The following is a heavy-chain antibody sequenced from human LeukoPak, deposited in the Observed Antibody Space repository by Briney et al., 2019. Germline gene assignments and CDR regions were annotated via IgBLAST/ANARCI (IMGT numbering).Heavy chain of an antibody. CDR3: AKETSITGAGDF. CDR1: GFTVSSNS. CDR2: ISASGLST. Sequence: GGSLRLSCTVSGFTVSSNSMSWVRQAPGKGLEYVSPISASGLSTYYTDSVRGRFTNSRDNSKNTLYLQMHSLRAEDTAVYYCAKETSITGAGDFWGQGALVTVSS. D-gene: IGHD1-20*01. V-gene: IGHV3-23*01. J-gene: IGHJ4*02.